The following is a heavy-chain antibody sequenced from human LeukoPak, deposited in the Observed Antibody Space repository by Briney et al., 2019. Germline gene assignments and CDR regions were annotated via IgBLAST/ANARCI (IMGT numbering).Heavy chain of an antibody. J-gene: IGHJ3*02. V-gene: IGHV4-59*13. CDR2: THDSGNS. CDR1: GGSITNNY. CDR3: ARVSYYDFWSGYFDAFDI. Sequence: ASETLSLTCTVSGGSITNNYWAWIRQPPGKGLEWIGYTHDSGNSNYNPSLRSRVTISVDTSKNQFSLKLSSVTAADTAVYYCARVSYYDFWSGYFDAFDIWGQGTMVTVSS. D-gene: IGHD3-3*01.